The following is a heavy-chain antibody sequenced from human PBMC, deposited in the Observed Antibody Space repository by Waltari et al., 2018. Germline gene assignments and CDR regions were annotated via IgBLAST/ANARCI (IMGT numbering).Heavy chain of an antibody. J-gene: IGHJ4*02. V-gene: IGHV4-38-2*01. CDR2: IYHSGST. CDR3: ARRPQTGYCSGGSCSSFDY. Sequence: QVQLQESGPGLVKPSETLSLTCAVSGYSISSGYYWGWTRQPPGKGLEWIGSIYHSGSTYYNPSLKSRVTISVDTSKNQFSLKLSSVTAADTAVYYCARRPQTGYCSGGSCSSFDYWGQGTLVTVSS. CDR1: GYSISSGYY. D-gene: IGHD2-15*01.